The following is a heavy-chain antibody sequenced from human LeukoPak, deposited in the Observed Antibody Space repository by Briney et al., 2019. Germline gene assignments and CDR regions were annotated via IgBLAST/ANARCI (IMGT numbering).Heavy chain of an antibody. Sequence: GGSLRLSCAASGFTFSSYSMNWVRQTPGKGLEWVSSISSSSSYIYYADSVKGRFTISRDNTKNSLYLQMNSLRAEDTAVYYCARDHLIYTNNWFDPWGQGTLVTVSS. V-gene: IGHV3-21*01. CDR1: GFTFSSYS. CDR2: ISSSSSYI. J-gene: IGHJ5*02. D-gene: IGHD2-8*01. CDR3: ARDHLIYTNNWFDP.